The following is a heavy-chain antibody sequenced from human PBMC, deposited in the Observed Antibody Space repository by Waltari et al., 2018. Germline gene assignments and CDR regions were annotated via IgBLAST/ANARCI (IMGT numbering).Heavy chain of an antibody. Sequence: EVQLVESGGGLVKPGGSLRLSCAASGFTFSSYSMIWVRQAPGKGLEWVTSMNNNGENRDYADSVTGRFIISRDSATNSVYLQMTSLRAEDTAVYYCARGDMVFTRFFDPWGQGTLVTVSS. V-gene: IGHV3-21*01. D-gene: IGHD5-12*01. CDR1: GFTFSSYS. J-gene: IGHJ5*02. CDR2: MNNNGENR. CDR3: ARGDMVFTRFFDP.